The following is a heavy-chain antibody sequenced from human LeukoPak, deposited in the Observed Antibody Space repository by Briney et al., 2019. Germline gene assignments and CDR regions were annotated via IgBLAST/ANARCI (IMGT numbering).Heavy chain of an antibody. CDR1: GGSFSGYY. D-gene: IGHD3-10*01. CDR2: IFTSGST. J-gene: IGHJ6*03. Sequence: SETLSLTCAVYGGSFSGYYWSWIRQPAGKGLEWIGRIFTSGSTNYNPSLKNRVTMSVDTSKNQFSLKLSSVTAADTAVYYCARDRTPYYYGSGSYLYYYMDVWGKGTTVTISS. V-gene: IGHV4-4*07. CDR3: ARDRTPYYYGSGSYLYYYMDV.